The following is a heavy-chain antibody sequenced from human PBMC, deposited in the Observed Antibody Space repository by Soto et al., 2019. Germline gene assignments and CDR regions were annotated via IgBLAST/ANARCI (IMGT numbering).Heavy chain of an antibody. V-gene: IGHV3-23*01. CDR1: GFTFSSYA. J-gene: IGHJ4*02. CDR2: ISGGGGTT. D-gene: IGHD3-22*01. CDR3: AKGGLFYSDTYYYFDY. Sequence: GGSLRLSCAASGFTFSSYALSWVRQAPGKGLEWVSVISGGGGTTYYADPVKGRFTISRDNSKNTLYLQMNSLRAEDTAVYYCAKGGLFYSDTYYYFDYWGQGTLVTVSS.